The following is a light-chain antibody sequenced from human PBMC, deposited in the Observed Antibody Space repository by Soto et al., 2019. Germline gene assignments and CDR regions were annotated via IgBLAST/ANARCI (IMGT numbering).Light chain of an antibody. V-gene: IGLV7-46*01. CDR3: LLAYGRARV. CDR1: TGALTSSHF. CDR2: DTS. Sequence: QAVVTQEPSLTVSPGGTVNLTCGSSTGALTSSHFPYWYQQKPGQAPRALIYDTSNKHSWTPARFSGSLLGGKDSLTLSGAQPEDEAEYYCLLAYGRARVFGGGTQLTVL. J-gene: IGLJ3*02.